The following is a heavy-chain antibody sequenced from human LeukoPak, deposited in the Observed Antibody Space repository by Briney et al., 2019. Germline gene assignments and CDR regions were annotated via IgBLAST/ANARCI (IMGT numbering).Heavy chain of an antibody. CDR2: TTSTSSYI. CDR1: GFTFSSYS. V-gene: IGHV3-21*01. D-gene: IGHD3-16*02. CDR3: ARDQGYDYVWGSNRYGY. J-gene: IGHJ4*02. Sequence: PGGSLRLSCAASGFTFSSYSMDWVRQAPGKGLEWVSSTTSTSSYIYYADSVKGRFTISRDNAKNSLYLQINSLRAEDTAVYYCARDQGYDYVWGSNRYGYWGQGTLVTVSS.